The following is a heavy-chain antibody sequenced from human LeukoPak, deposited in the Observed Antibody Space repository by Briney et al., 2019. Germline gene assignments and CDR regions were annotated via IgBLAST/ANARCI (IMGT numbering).Heavy chain of an antibody. CDR3: AYYDSSGYYYGRLRY. CDR2: ISAGGTNT. Sequence: SGGSLRLSCAASAFTFSSHAMSWVRQTPRKGLEWVSGISAGGTNTHYADSVKGRFTISRDNSKNTLYLHMNSLRAEDTAVYFCAYYDSSGYYYGRLRYWGQGTPVTVSS. D-gene: IGHD3-22*01. CDR1: AFTFSSHA. V-gene: IGHV3-23*01. J-gene: IGHJ4*02.